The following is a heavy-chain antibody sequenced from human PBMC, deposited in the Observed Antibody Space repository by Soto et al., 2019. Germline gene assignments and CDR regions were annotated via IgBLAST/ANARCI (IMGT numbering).Heavy chain of an antibody. CDR2: IWYDGSNK. V-gene: IGHV3-33*01. CDR1: GFTFSSYV. Sequence: QVQLVESGGGVVQPGRSLRLSCAASGFTFSSYVMHWVRQAPGKGLEWVAVIWYDGSNKYYADSVKGRFTISRDNSKNTMYLQMNSLRAEDTAVYYCAREGGGSSFDYWGQGTLVTVSS. CDR3: AREGGGSSFDY. J-gene: IGHJ4*02. D-gene: IGHD3-16*01.